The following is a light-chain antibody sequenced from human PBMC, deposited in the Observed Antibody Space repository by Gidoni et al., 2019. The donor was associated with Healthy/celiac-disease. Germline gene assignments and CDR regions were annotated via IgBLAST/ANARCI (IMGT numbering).Light chain of an antibody. CDR3: QQYGSAPYT. CDR2: GAS. CDR1: QSVSSSY. J-gene: IGKJ2*01. V-gene: IGKV3-20*01. Sequence: EIVLTPSPGTLSLSPGDRATLSCRASQSVSSSYLAWYQQKPGQAPRLLIYGASSRATGIPDRFSGSGSGTDCTLTISRREPEDCAVYYCQQYGSAPYTFGQGTKLEFK.